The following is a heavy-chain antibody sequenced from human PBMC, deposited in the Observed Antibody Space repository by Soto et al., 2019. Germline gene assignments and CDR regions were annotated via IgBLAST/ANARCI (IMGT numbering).Heavy chain of an antibody. CDR2: INHSGRT. D-gene: IGHD3-3*01. V-gene: IGHV4-34*01. Sequence: QVQLQQWGTGLLKPSETLSLTCGGYGESFGYYYWSWIRQPPGKGLEWIGEINHSGRTTYKSSLKSRVTISIATSKTQFSLKLTSVTAADTAVYFCARWDYDFRDAFDMWGQGTMVTVSS. CDR1: GESFGYYY. CDR3: ARWDYDFRDAFDM. J-gene: IGHJ3*02.